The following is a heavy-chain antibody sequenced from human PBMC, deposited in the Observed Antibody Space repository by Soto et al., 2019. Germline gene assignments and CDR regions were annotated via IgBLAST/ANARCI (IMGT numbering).Heavy chain of an antibody. V-gene: IGHV4-30-4*01. D-gene: IGHD3-16*01. CDR2: IYYSGNT. Sequence: SETLSLTCTVSGGSTSIDNYWSWIRQPPGKGLEWIGHIYYSGNTDYNPSLKSRLAISIDTSKNQFSLKLSSVTAADTAVYFCAREGGESSDGLYYFDSWGQVAMFTVSS. J-gene: IGHJ4*02. CDR1: GGSTSIDNY. CDR3: AREGGESSDGLYYFDS.